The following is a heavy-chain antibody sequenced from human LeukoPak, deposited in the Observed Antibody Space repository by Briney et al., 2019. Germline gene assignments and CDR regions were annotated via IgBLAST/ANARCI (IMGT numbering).Heavy chain of an antibody. CDR2: IYYSGST. V-gene: IGHV4-39*01. D-gene: IGHD2-2*01. Sequence: TSETLSLTCTVSGGSISSSSYYWGWIRQPPGKGLEWIGSIYYSGSTYYNPSLKSRVTISVDTSKSQFSLKLSSVTAADTAVYYCARRPWDIVVVPAASRFDYWGQGTLVTVSS. J-gene: IGHJ4*02. CDR3: ARRPWDIVVVPAASRFDY. CDR1: GGSISSSSYY.